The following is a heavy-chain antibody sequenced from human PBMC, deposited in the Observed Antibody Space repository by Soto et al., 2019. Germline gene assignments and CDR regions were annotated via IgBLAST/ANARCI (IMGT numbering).Heavy chain of an antibody. CDR2: ISYDGSNK. CDR1: GFTFSSYG. D-gene: IGHD6-19*01. V-gene: IGHV3-30*03. CDR3: AAASGWYLYYYGMDV. Sequence: ESGGGVVQPGRSLRLSCAASGFTFSSYGMHWVRQAPGKGLEWVAVISYDGSNKYYADSVKGRFTISRDNSKNTLYLQMNSLRAEDTAVYYCAAASGWYLYYYGMDVWGQGTTVTVSS. J-gene: IGHJ6*02.